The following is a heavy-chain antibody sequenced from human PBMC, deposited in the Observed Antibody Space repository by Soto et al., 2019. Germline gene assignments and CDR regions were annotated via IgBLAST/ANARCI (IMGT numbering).Heavy chain of an antibody. CDR2: IKEDGSEK. Sequence: GGSLRLSCAASGFTFSSYWMSWVRQAPGKGLEWVANIKEDGSEKYYVDSVKGRFTISRDNAKNSLYLQMNSLRAEDTAVYYCARDRTFTDYEVYFDYWGQGTLVTVSS. J-gene: IGHJ4*02. CDR3: ARDRTFTDYEVYFDY. CDR1: GFTFSSYW. D-gene: IGHD4-17*01. V-gene: IGHV3-7*01.